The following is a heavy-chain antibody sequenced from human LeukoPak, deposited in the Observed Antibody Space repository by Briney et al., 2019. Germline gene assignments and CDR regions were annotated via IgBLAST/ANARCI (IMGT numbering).Heavy chain of an antibody. Sequence: SETLSLTCTVSGGSISSSSYYWGWIRQPPGKGLEWIGSIYYSGSTYYNPSLKSRVTISVDTSKNQFSLKLSSVTAADTAVYYCAREDDYGDYNAPYYYGMDVWGQGTTVTVSS. D-gene: IGHD4-17*01. J-gene: IGHJ6*02. CDR3: AREDDYGDYNAPYYYGMDV. CDR1: GGSISSSSYY. CDR2: IYYSGST. V-gene: IGHV4-39*07.